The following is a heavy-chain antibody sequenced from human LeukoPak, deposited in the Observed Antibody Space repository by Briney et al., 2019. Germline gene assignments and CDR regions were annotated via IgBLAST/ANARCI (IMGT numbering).Heavy chain of an antibody. CDR1: GFTFSSYA. J-gene: IGHJ4*02. CDR2: ISWNSDSI. D-gene: IGHD5-24*01. CDR3: AKDLGPGSMATSPGFDY. V-gene: IGHV3-9*01. Sequence: PGGSLRLSCAASGFTFSSYAMHWVRQAPGKGLEWVSGISWNSDSIGYADSVKGRFTISRDNAKTSLYLQMNSLRAEDTALYYCAKDLGPGSMATSPGFDYWGQGTLVTVSS.